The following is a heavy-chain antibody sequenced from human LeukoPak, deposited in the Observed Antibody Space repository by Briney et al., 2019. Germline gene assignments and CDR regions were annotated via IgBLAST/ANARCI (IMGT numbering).Heavy chain of an antibody. J-gene: IGHJ4*02. V-gene: IGHV3-64*01. CDR2: ISSNGGST. D-gene: IGHD3-10*01. CDR1: GLTFSSYA. Sequence: GGSLRLSCAASGLTFSSYAMHWVRQAPGKGLEYVSAISSNGGSTYYANSVKGRFTISRDNSKNTLYLQMGSLRAEDMAVYYCARDGNPSTLLWFGELFFDYWGQGTLVTVSS. CDR3: ARDGNPSTLLWFGELFFDY.